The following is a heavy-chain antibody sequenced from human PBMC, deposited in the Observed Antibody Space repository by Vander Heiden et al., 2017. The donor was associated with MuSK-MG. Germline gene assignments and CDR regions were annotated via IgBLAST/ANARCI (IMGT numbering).Heavy chain of an antibody. Sequence: EVQLLESGGGLVQPGGSLRLSCAASGFTFSSYAMSWVPQAPGKGLEWVPATSGSGGRTYYADSMKGRLTISRDNSKNRLYLQMNSLRAGDTAVYYCAKGSGSGTYGKAHPMDVWGQGTTVTVSS. CDR2: TSGSGGRT. CDR1: GFTFSSYA. J-gene: IGHJ6*02. V-gene: IGHV3-23*01. D-gene: IGHD3-10*01. CDR3: AKGSGSGTYGKAHPMDV.